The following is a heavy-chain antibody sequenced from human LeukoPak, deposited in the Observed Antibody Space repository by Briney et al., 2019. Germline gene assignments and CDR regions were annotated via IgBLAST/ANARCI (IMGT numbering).Heavy chain of an antibody. J-gene: IGHJ4*02. D-gene: IGHD5-12*01. CDR2: ISGSTGAI. V-gene: IGHV3-48*02. CDR3: ARDVSGYDYGFDY. Sequence: GSLRLSCAASGFTFIIYSMNWVRQAPGKGLEGVSYISGSTGAIYYADSVRGRFTISRDNAKNSLYLQMNSLRDEDTAVYYCARDVSGYDYGFDYWGQGTLVTVSS. CDR1: GFTFIIYS.